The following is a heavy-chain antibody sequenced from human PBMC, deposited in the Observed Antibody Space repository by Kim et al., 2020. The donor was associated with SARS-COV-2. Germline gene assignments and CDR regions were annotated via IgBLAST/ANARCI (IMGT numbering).Heavy chain of an antibody. Sequence: GGSLRLSCAASGFSFSGFGIHWVRQAPGKGLEWVALIWHDGTKKDYAESVRGRLTISRDNSKNTAYLQMSSPRAEDTALYYCGLATTINALDVWGQGTVVTVSS. CDR2: IWHDGTKK. J-gene: IGHJ3*01. CDR3: GLATTINALDV. V-gene: IGHV3-33*08. CDR1: GFSFSGFG. D-gene: IGHD5-12*01.